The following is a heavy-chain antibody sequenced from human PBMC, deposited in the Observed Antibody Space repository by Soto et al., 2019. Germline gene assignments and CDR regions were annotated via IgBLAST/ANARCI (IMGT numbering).Heavy chain of an antibody. J-gene: IGHJ1*01. CDR1: GFTFGDYY. V-gene: IGHV3-11*06. CDR3: ARVGNYHDSSCYPTRGAFQH. Sequence: QVQLVESGGGLVKPGGSLRLSCAASGFTFGDYYMTWIRQAPGKGLEWVSYISSISTYTSYADSVKGRFTISRDNAKNSLYLQMNSLRAEDTAIYYCARVGNYHDSSCYPTRGAFQHWGQGTLVTVSS. CDR2: ISSISTYT. D-gene: IGHD3-22*01.